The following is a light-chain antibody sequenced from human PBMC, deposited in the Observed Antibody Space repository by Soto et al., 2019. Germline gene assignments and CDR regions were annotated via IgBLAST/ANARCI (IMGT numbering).Light chain of an antibody. J-gene: IGLJ3*02. CDR3: AAWDDSLNGWV. CDR2: SNN. Sequence: QSVLTQPPSASGTPGQRVTISCSGSSSNIGSNTVNCYQQLPGTAPKLLIYSNNQRPSGVPDRFSGSKSGTSASLAISWLQSEDEADYYCAAWDDSLNGWVFGGGTQLTVL. CDR1: SSNIGSNT. V-gene: IGLV1-44*01.